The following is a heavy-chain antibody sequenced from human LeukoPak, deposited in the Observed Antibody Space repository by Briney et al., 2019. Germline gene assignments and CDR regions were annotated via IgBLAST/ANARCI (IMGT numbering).Heavy chain of an antibody. Sequence: SVKVSCKASGGTFCSYAISWVRQAPGQGLEWMGGIIPICGTANYAQKFQGRVTITADESTSTAYMELSSLRSEDTAVYYCAREGHAYCSGGSCYFNWFDPWGQGTLVTVSS. CDR1: GGTFCSYA. J-gene: IGHJ5*02. CDR2: IIPICGTA. V-gene: IGHV1-69*13. D-gene: IGHD2-15*01. CDR3: AREGHAYCSGGSCYFNWFDP.